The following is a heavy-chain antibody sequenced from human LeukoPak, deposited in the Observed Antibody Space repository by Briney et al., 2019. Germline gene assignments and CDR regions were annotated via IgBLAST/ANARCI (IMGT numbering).Heavy chain of an antibody. V-gene: IGHV3-23*01. CDR2: ISGSGGST. D-gene: IGHD6-13*01. Sequence: GGSLRLSCAASGFTFSSYAMSWVRQAPGKGLEWVSAISGSGGSTYYAGTVKGRFTISRDNSKSALYLEMNSLRAEDTAVYYCAREKTYSSSWSARYYYMDVWGKGTTVTISS. CDR1: GFTFSSYA. J-gene: IGHJ6*03. CDR3: AREKTYSSSWSARYYYMDV.